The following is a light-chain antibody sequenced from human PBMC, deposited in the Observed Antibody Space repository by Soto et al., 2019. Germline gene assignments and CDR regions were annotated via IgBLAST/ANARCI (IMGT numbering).Light chain of an antibody. CDR1: SSNIGSNT. J-gene: IGLJ1*01. CDR3: ATWDDSPTGYV. CDR2: SNN. V-gene: IGLV1-44*01. Sequence: QSVRTQPPSASGTPGQRVTISCSGGSSNIGSNTVNWYQHLPGTAPKLVIYSNNQRPSGVPERFSGSKSGTSASLAISGLQSEDEADYYCATWDDSPTGYVFGTGTKVTVL.